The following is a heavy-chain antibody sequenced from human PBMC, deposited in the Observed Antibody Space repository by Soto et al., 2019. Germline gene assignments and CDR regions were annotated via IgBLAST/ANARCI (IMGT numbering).Heavy chain of an antibody. Sequence: EVQLVESGGRLVQPGGSLRLSCAASGFTVGSNYMSWVRQASGKGLEWVSDNYSGGSTYYADSVKGSFTISRDNSKNTRYLQMDSLRAEDTAVYYCARGGGEYRSGMNLDYWGQGSLVTVSS. D-gene: IGHD3-10*01. CDR1: GFTVGSNY. J-gene: IGHJ4*02. CDR3: ARGGGEYRSGMNLDY. CDR2: NYSGGST. V-gene: IGHV3-66*01.